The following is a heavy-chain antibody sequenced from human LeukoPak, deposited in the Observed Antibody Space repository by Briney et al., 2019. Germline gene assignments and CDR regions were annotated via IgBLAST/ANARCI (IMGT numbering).Heavy chain of an antibody. CDR2: TYYRSKWFY. D-gene: IGHD3-10*01. V-gene: IGHV6-1*01. CDR1: GDSVSSNSAA. J-gene: IGHJ3*01. Sequence: SQTLSLTCAISGDSVSSNSAAWDWIRQSPSRGLEWLGRTYYRSKWFYGYAVSVKSRITINPDTSKNQFSLLLNSVTPEDTTVYYCTRDSGLGNDAFDVWGQGTMVTVSS. CDR3: TRDSGLGNDAFDV.